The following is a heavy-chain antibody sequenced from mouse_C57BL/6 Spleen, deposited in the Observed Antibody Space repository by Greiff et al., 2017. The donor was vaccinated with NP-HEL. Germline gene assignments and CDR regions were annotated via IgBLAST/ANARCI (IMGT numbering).Heavy chain of an antibody. D-gene: IGHD2-5*01. V-gene: IGHV1-26*01. CDR1: GYTFTDYY. Sequence: EVQLQQSGPELVKPGASVKISCKASGYTFTDYYMNWVKQSHGKSLEWIGDINPNNGGTSYNQKFKGKSTLTVDKSSSTAYMELRSLTSEDSAVYYSASWRAYYSNGFAYWGQGTLVTVSA. J-gene: IGHJ3*01. CDR3: ASWRAYYSNGFAY. CDR2: INPNNGGT.